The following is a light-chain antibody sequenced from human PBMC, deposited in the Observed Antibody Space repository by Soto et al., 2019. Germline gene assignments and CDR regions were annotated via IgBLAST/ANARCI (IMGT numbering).Light chain of an antibody. J-gene: IGLJ3*02. Sequence: QLVLTQSPSASASLGASVKLTCTLDSGHRSYAIAWHQQQSEKGPRYLMKVNSDGTHSKWDGIPDRFSGSSAGAERYLTIFSLQSEDEADYYCQTWDTGIGVFGGGTKLTVL. CDR3: QTWDTGIGV. CDR1: SGHRSYA. V-gene: IGLV4-69*02. CDR2: VNSDGTH.